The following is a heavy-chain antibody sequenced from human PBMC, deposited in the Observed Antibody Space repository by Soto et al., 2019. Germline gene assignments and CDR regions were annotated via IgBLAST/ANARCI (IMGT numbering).Heavy chain of an antibody. CDR3: ARDEHYDFWSGYFNWFDP. Sequence: PSETLSLTCTVSGGSISSYYWSWIRQPAGKGLEWIGRIYTSGSTNYNPSLKSRVTMSVDTSKNQFSLKLSSVTAAGTAVYYCARDEHYDFWSGYFNWFDPWGQGTQVTVSS. D-gene: IGHD3-3*01. J-gene: IGHJ5*02. CDR1: GGSISSYY. V-gene: IGHV4-4*07. CDR2: IYTSGST.